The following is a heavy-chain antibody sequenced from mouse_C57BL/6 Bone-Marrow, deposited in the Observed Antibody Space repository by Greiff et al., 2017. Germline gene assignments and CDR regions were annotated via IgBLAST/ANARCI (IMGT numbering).Heavy chain of an antibody. CDR1: GYSITSGYY. CDR3: AREGILYWYFDV. D-gene: IGHD1-1*01. CDR2: ISYDGSN. Sequence: EVKLQESGPGLVKPSQSLSLTCSVTGYSITSGYYWNWIRQFPGNQLEWMGYISYDGSNNYNPSLKNRISITRDTSKNQFFLKLNSVTTEDTATYYCAREGILYWYFDVWGTGTTVTVSS. V-gene: IGHV3-6*01. J-gene: IGHJ1*03.